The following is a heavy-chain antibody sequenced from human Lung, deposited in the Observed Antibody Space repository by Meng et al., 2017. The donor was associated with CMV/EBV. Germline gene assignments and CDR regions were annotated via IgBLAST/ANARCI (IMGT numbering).Heavy chain of an antibody. CDR1: GFTFSSYG. V-gene: IGHV3-30*02. Sequence: GFTFSSYGMRWDRQAPGKGLEWVAFIRYDGSNKYYADSVKGRFTISRDNSKNTLYLQMNSLRAEDTAVYYCAKPLVVPAAVSPYFDYWGQGTLVTVS. CDR3: AKPLVVPAAVSPYFDY. CDR2: IRYDGSNK. J-gene: IGHJ4*02. D-gene: IGHD2-2*01.